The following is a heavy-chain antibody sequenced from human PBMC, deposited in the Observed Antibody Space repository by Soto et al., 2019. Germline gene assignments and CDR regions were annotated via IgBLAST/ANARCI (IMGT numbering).Heavy chain of an antibody. CDR2: ISGTGSYT. V-gene: IGHV3-11*06. Sequence: GGSLRLSCAASGFTFSDFYISWIRQAPGKGLEWISYISGTGSYTTYADSVKGRFTISRDNPKNSLFLQTSSLRAEDTAVYYCARMSKIYWNYGFWGQGALVTVS. D-gene: IGHD1-7*01. CDR1: GFTFSDFY. CDR3: ARMSKIYWNYGF. J-gene: IGHJ4*02.